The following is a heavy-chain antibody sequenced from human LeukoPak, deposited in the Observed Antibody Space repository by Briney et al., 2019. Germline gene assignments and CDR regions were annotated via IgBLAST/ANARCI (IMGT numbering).Heavy chain of an antibody. J-gene: IGHJ4*02. Sequence: PSETLSLTCAVYGGSFSGYYWSWNRQPPGKGLEWIGEINHSGSTNYNPSLKSRVTISVDTSKNQFSLKLSSVTAADTAVYYCARDVGNYYGSGSSLDYWGQGTLVTVSS. CDR1: GGSFSGYY. CDR3: ARDVGNYYGSGSSLDY. CDR2: INHSGST. D-gene: IGHD3-10*01. V-gene: IGHV4-34*01.